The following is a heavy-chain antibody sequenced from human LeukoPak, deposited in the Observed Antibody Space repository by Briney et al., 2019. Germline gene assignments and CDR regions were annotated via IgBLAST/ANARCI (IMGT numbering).Heavy chain of an antibody. V-gene: IGHV3-30*02. CDR3: ARERAVAGPFDY. Sequence: PGGSLRLSCAASGFTFSSYGMHWVRQAPGKGLEWVAFIRYDGSNKYYADSVKGRYTISRDKSKNTLYLQMNSLRAEDTAVYYCARERAVAGPFDYWGQGTLVTVSS. CDR1: GFTFSSYG. J-gene: IGHJ4*02. CDR2: IRYDGSNK. D-gene: IGHD6-19*01.